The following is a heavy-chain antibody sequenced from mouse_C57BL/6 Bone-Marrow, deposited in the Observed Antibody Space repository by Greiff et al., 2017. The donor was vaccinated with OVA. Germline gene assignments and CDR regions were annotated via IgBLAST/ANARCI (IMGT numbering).Heavy chain of an antibody. V-gene: IGHV1-82*01. CDR2: IYPGDGDT. J-gene: IGHJ2*01. D-gene: IGHD2-14*01. CDR1: GYAFSSSW. CDR3: TNRGIDY. Sequence: VQLQESGPELVKPGASVKISCKASGYAFSSSWMNWVKQRPGKGLEWIGRIYPGDGDTNYNQKFKGKAILTADKSSSTAYMELRSLTSEDSAVYYCTNRGIDYWGQGTTLTVSS.